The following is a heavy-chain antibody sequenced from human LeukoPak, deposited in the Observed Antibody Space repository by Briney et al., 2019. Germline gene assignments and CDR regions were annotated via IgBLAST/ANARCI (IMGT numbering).Heavy chain of an antibody. CDR2: MNPNSGNT. J-gene: IGHJ4*02. V-gene: IGHV1-8*01. D-gene: IGHD1-26*01. Sequence: ASVKVSCKASGYTFTSYDINWVRQATGQGLEWMGWMNPNSGNTGYAQKFQGRVTMTEDTSTDTAYMELSSLRSEDTAVYYCATDLGQNSGSYYGYYWGQGTLVTVSS. CDR3: ATDLGQNSGSYYGYY. CDR1: GYTFTSYD.